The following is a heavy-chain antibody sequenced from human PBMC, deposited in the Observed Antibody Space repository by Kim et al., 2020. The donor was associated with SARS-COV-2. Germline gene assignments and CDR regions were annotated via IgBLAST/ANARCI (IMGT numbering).Heavy chain of an antibody. CDR1: GFTFSSYA. J-gene: IGHJ6*02. CDR3: ARDSTDQELWFRELSFITPNHGMDV. CDR2: ISYDGSNK. D-gene: IGHD3-10*01. V-gene: IGHV3-30*04. Sequence: GGSLRLSCAASGFTFSSYAMHWVRQAPGKGLEWVAVISYDGSNKYYVDSVKGRFTISRDNSKNTLYLQMNSLRAEDTAVYYCARDSTDQELWFRELSFITPNHGMDVWGQGTTVTVSS.